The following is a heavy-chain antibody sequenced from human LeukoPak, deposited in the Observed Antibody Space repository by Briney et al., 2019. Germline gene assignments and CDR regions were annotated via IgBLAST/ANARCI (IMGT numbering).Heavy chain of an antibody. D-gene: IGHD2-8*01. CDR2: INPNSGGT. Sequence: ASVKVSCKASGYTFTGYYMHWVRQAPGQGLEWMGRINPNSGGTNYAQKFQGRGTMTRDTSISTAYMELSRLRSDDTAVYYCARGDVDCTNGVCGYFDYWGQGTLVTVSS. J-gene: IGHJ4*02. V-gene: IGHV1-2*06. CDR3: ARGDVDCTNGVCGYFDY. CDR1: GYTFTGYY.